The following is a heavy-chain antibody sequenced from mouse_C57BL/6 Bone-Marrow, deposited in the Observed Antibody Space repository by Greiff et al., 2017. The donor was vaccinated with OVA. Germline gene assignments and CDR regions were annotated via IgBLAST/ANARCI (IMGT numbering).Heavy chain of an antibody. CDR3: ARHDRFAY. D-gene: IGHD2-12*01. CDR2: IYPRSGNT. Sequence: LVESGAELARPGASVKLSCKASGYTFTSYGISWVKQRTGQGLEWIGEIYPRSGNTYYNEKFKGKATLTADKSSSTAYMELRSLTSEDSAVYFCARHDRFAYWGQGTLVTVSA. V-gene: IGHV1-81*01. CDR1: GYTFTSYG. J-gene: IGHJ3*01.